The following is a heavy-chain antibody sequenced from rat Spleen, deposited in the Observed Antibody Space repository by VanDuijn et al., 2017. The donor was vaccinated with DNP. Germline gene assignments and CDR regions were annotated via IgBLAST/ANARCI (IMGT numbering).Heavy chain of an antibody. CDR1: GFTFSNYG. D-gene: IGHD1-2*01. Sequence: EVQLVESGGGLVQPGRSLKLSCTASGFTFSNYGMAWVRQAPTKGLEWVASLSTGGDKSAYRDSVKGRFIIFRDDAKNTQYQQMDSLRSEDTATYYCARHEDYSSYIYGFAYWGQGTLVTVSS. V-gene: IGHV5S13*01. CDR3: ARHEDYSSYIYGFAY. J-gene: IGHJ3*01. CDR2: LSTGGDKS.